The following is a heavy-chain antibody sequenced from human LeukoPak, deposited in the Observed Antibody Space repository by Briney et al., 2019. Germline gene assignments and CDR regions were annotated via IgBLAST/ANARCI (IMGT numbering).Heavy chain of an antibody. Sequence: GGSLRLSCAASGFTFSGSAMHWVRQASGKGLEWVGRIRSKANSYATAYAASVKGRFTISRDDSKNTAYLQMNSLKTEDTAVYYCARDLRNGGVVVPAAPVYWGQGTLVTVSP. CDR2: IRSKANSYAT. CDR3: ARDLRNGGVVVPAAPVY. J-gene: IGHJ4*02. CDR1: GFTFSGSA. D-gene: IGHD2-2*01. V-gene: IGHV3-73*01.